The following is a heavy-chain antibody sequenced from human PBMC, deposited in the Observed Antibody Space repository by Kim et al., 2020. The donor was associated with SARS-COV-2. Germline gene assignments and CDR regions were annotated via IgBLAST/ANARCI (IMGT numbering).Heavy chain of an antibody. Sequence: ASVKVSCKASGYTFTSFYIHWVRQAPGQGLEWMGIITPSSGGTSYAQKLQGRVTMTRDTSTSTVYMELSSLRSEDTAVYYCTRDQWETLWVMVYCGQGTLVTVSS. J-gene: IGHJ4*02. CDR2: ITPSSGGT. D-gene: IGHD1-26*01. V-gene: IGHV1-46*01. CDR1: GYTFTSFY. CDR3: TRDQWETLWVMVY.